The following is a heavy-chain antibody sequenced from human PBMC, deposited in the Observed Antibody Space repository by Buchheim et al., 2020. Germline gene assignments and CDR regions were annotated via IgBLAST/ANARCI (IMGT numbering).Heavy chain of an antibody. J-gene: IGHJ4*02. Sequence: VQLVESGGGVVQPGRSLRLSCAASGFTFHTYGMHWVRQAPGKGLEWVAVIRYDGSNKYYAESMKGRFTISRDNSKKTLYLQMNSLRAEDTAVYYCASDALYSGSAPGYWGQGTL. D-gene: IGHD6-6*01. V-gene: IGHV3-33*01. CDR3: ASDALYSGSAPGY. CDR1: GFTFHTYG. CDR2: IRYDGSNK.